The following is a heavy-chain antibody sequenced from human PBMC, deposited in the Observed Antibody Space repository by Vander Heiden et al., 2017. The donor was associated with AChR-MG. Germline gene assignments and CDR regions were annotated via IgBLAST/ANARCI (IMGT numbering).Heavy chain of an antibody. CDR1: GGSFSGYY. CDR3: ARVGSGYGDFDY. V-gene: IGHV4-34*01. CDR2: INHSGST. D-gene: IGHD5-12*01. Sequence: QVQLQQWGAGLLKPSETLSLTCAVYGGSFSGYYWSWIRQPPGKGLEWIGEINHSGSTNYNPSLKSRVTISVDTSKNQFSLKLSSVTAADTAVYYCARVGSGYGDFDYWGQGTLVTVSS. J-gene: IGHJ4*02.